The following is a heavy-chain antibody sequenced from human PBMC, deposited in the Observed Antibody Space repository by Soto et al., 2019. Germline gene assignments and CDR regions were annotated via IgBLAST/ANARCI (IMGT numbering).Heavy chain of an antibody. CDR3: VKGQRGYSYGHAFFDY. CDR2: ISSNGGST. Sequence: GGSLRLSCSASGFTFSSYAMHWVRQAPGKGLEYVSAISSNGGSTYYADSVKGRFTISRDNSKNTLYLQMSSLRAEDTAVYYCVKGQRGYSYGHAFFDYWGQGTLVTVSS. CDR1: GFTFSSYA. J-gene: IGHJ4*02. V-gene: IGHV3-64D*06. D-gene: IGHD5-18*01.